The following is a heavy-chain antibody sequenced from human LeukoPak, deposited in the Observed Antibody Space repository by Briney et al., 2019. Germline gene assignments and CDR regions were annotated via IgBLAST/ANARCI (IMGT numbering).Heavy chain of an antibody. V-gene: IGHV3-66*01. Sequence: GGSLRLSCAASGFNVSSSFLSWVRQAPGKGLEYVSVIYSGCTTYYADSVKGRFTISRDNSKNTVHLQMNSLRAEDTAVYYCARAQGRGFDYWGQGTLVTVSA. CDR3: ARAQGRGFDY. J-gene: IGHJ4*02. CDR2: IYSGCTT. CDR1: GFNVSSSF.